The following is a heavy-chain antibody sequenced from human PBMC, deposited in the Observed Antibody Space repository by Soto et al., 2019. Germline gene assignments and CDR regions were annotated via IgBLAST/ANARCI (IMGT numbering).Heavy chain of an antibody. CDR2: ISYDGSNK. J-gene: IGHJ6*02. D-gene: IGHD4-4*01. CDR3: ARVRTTVYYYYYGMDV. V-gene: IGHV3-30-3*01. CDR1: GFTFSSYA. Sequence: QVQLVESGGGVVQPGRSLRLSCAASGFTFSSYAMHWVRQAPGKGLEWVAVISYDGSNKYYADSVKGRFTISRDNSKNTLYLQMNSLRAEDTAVYYCARVRTTVYYYYYGMDVWGQGTTVTVSS.